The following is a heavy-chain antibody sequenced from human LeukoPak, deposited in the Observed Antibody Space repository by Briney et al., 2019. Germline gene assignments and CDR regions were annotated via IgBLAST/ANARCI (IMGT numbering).Heavy chain of an antibody. CDR2: IKQDGSEK. CDR1: GFTFSSYW. Sequence: GGSLRLSCAASGFTFSSYWMSWVRQAPGKGLEWVANIKQDGSEKYYVDSVKGRFTISRDNAKNSLYLQMNSLGAEDTAVYYCARAVAGISEYYFDYWGQGTLVTVSS. CDR3: ARAVAGISEYYFDY. V-gene: IGHV3-7*01. J-gene: IGHJ4*02. D-gene: IGHD6-19*01.